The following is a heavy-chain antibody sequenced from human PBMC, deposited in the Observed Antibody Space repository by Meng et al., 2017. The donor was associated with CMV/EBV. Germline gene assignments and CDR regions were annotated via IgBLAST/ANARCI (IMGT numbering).Heavy chain of an antibody. Sequence: FTSYDIKWVRQATGQGLEWMGWMNPNSGNTGYAQKFQGRVTITMNTSISTAYMELSSLRSEDTAVYYCARGSAEAGSTGGAAGLFDYWGQGTLVTVSS. J-gene: IGHJ4*02. V-gene: IGHV1-8*03. CDR3: ARGSAEAGSTGGAAGLFDY. CDR2: MNPNSGNT. D-gene: IGHD6-13*01. CDR1: FTSYD.